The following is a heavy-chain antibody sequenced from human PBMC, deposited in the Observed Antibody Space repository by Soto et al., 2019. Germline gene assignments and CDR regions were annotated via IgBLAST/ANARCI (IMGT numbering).Heavy chain of an antibody. CDR2: VNPILSMS. D-gene: IGHD3-10*01. CDR1: GDTFSFYS. CDR3: ATSYGSGYRAVDY. J-gene: IGHJ4*02. V-gene: IGHV1-69*04. Sequence: QVQLVQSGAEVKRPGSSVKVSCKASGDTFSFYSINWVRQAPGLGLEWMGRVNPILSMSNYAQRFQGRVKMTPDQSTSTAYMELSGLRSEDTALYYWATSYGSGYRAVDYWGQGALVTVSS.